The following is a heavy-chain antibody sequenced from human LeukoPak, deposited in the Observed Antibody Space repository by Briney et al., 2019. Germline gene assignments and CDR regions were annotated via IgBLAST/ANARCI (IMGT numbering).Heavy chain of an antibody. CDR2: MNPSGGNT. CDR1: VYTFTSYD. V-gene: IGHV1-8*01. Sequence: ASLRVSCKASVYTFTSYDINWVRQATGLGLEWMGWMNPSGGNTGYAQKFLGRVTMTRDTPIRTAYMELSNLRSEDTAVYYCARGCSGGSCNGMDVWGQGTTVTVSS. J-gene: IGHJ6*02. D-gene: IGHD2-15*01. CDR3: ARGCSGGSCNGMDV.